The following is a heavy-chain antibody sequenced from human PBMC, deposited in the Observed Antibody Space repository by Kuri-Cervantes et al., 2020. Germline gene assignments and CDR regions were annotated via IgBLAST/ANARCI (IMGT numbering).Heavy chain of an antibody. CDR3: AKGHLRYCSSSSCSDAFGI. Sequence: GGSLRLSCAASGFTFSSYSMNWVRQAPGKGLEWVSSISSSSSYIYYADSVKGRFTISRDNAKNSLYLQMNSLGAEDTAMYFCAKGHLRYCSSSSCSDAFGIWGQGTMVTVSS. CDR1: GFTFSSYS. V-gene: IGHV3-21*01. CDR2: ISSSSSYI. J-gene: IGHJ3*02. D-gene: IGHD2-2*01.